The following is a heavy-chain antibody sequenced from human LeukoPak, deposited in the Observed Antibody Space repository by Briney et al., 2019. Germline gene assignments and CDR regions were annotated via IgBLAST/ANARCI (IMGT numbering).Heavy chain of an antibody. J-gene: IGHJ4*02. V-gene: IGHV3-48*02. CDR3: ARGYSSGWDY. D-gene: IGHD6-19*01. CDR1: GFTFSSYG. Sequence: GGSLRXSCAASGFTFSSYGMSWVRQAPGKGLEWVSYISSSGSTIYYADSVKGRFTISRDNAKNSLYLQMNRLRDEDTAVYYCARGYSSGWDYWGQGTLVTVSS. CDR2: ISSSGSTI.